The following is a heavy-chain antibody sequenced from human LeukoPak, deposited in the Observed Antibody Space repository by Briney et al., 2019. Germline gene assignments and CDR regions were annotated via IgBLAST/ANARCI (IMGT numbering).Heavy chain of an antibody. CDR1: GYSISNTHY. CDR3: ARNSSGIHFDY. J-gene: IGHJ4*02. V-gene: IGHV4-38-2*01. D-gene: IGHD3-22*01. Sequence: PSETLSLASAVSGYSISNTHYWGWIRQPPGKGLEWIGSIYNSGSTHYNPSLKSRVTISVDTSMNQFSLKLSSVTAADTAVYYCARNSSGIHFDYWGRRTLVTVSS. CDR2: IYNSGST.